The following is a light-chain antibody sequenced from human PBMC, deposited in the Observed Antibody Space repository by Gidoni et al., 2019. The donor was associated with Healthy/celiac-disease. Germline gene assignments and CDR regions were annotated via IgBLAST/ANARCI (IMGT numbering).Light chain of an antibody. CDR2: DTS. J-gene: IGKJ1*01. CDR1: QSVSNY. CDR3: QQRASWPPT. V-gene: IGKV3-11*01. Sequence: EVVLTQSPPTLSLSPGERATLSCRASQSVSNYLAWYQQNGGQAPRLLIYDTSLRATGIPTRFSGSGSGTDFTLTINSLEPEDFGIYYCQQRASWPPTFGQGTRVDIK.